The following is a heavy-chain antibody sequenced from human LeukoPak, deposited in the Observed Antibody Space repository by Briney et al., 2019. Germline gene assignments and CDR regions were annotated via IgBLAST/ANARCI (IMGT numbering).Heavy chain of an antibody. D-gene: IGHD2-15*01. J-gene: IGHJ4*02. Sequence: SETLSLTCAVYGGSFSGYYWSWIRQPPGKGLEWIGEINHSGSTNYNPSLKSRVTISVDMSKNQFSLKLSSVTAADTAVYYCARGGYCSGGSCYGGAFDYWGQGTLVTVSS. CDR1: GGSFSGYY. CDR3: ARGGYCSGGSCYGGAFDY. CDR2: INHSGST. V-gene: IGHV4-34*01.